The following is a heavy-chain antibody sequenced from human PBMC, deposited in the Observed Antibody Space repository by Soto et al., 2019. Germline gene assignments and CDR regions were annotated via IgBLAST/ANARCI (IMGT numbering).Heavy chain of an antibody. V-gene: IGHV3-33*01. CDR1: GFTFSSYG. D-gene: IGHD6-13*01. CDR3: ARASLREQQLVGFVDY. J-gene: IGHJ4*02. Sequence: QVQLVESGGGVVQPGRSLRLSCAASGFTFSSYGMHWVRQAPGKGLEWVAVIWYDGSNKYYADSVKGRFTISRDNSKNTLYLQMNSLRAEDTAVYYCARASLREQQLVGFVDYWGQGTLVTVSS. CDR2: IWYDGSNK.